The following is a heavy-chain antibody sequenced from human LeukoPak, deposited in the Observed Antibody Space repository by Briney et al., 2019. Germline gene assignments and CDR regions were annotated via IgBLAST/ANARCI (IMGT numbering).Heavy chain of an antibody. V-gene: IGHV4-61*02. Sequence: KSSETLSLTCTVSGGSISSGSYYWSRIRQPAGKGLEWIGRIYTSGSTNYNPSLKSRVTISVDTSKNQFSLKLSSVTAADTAVYYCARDHDCGDYYEYWGQGTLVTVSS. CDR1: GGSISSGSYY. CDR3: ARDHDCGDYYEY. J-gene: IGHJ4*02. CDR2: IYTSGST. D-gene: IGHD4-17*01.